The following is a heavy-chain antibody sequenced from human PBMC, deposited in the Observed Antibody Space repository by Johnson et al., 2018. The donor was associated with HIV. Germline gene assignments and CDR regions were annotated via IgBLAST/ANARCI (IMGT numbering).Heavy chain of an antibody. CDR1: GFTFSNYA. Sequence: QVQLVESGGGVVQPGRSLRLSCAASGFTFSNYALHWVRQAPGRGLEWVALISHDGSNKYYADSVKGRFTISRDNSKNTLYLQMNSLRAEDTAVYYCARDFKDSSSWYGAFDILGPGTMVTVSS. V-gene: IGHV3-30-3*01. D-gene: IGHD6-13*01. J-gene: IGHJ3*02. CDR2: ISHDGSNK. CDR3: ARDFKDSSSWYGAFDI.